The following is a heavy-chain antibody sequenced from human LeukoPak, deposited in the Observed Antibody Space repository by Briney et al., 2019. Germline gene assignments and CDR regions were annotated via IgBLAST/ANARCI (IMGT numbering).Heavy chain of an antibody. CDR1: GFTFSSYA. CDR3: AKTGIVVVPAAIDNWFDP. D-gene: IGHD2-2*01. CDR2: ISGSGGST. V-gene: IGHV3-23*01. Sequence: PGGSLRLSCAASGFTFSSYAMHWVRQAPGKGLEWVSAISGSGGSTYYADSVKGRFTISRDNSKNTLYLQMNSLRAEDTAVYYCAKTGIVVVPAAIDNWFDPWGQGTLVTVSS. J-gene: IGHJ5*02.